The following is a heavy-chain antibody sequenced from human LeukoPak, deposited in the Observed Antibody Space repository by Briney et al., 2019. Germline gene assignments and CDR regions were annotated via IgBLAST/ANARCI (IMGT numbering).Heavy chain of an antibody. J-gene: IGHJ6*02. V-gene: IGHV4-31*03. Sequence: SETLSLTCSVSGDSINTAGHYWHWIRQRPGKGLEWIGSIYYSGSTSYNPSLKSRLSISVDTSKNQFSLRLKSVTAADTAVYYCARERIYFGSGGDLTDARLFYYYGMDVWGRGTTVTVSS. CDR3: ARERIYFGSGGDLTDARLFYYYGMDV. D-gene: IGHD3-10*01. CDR2: IYYSGST. CDR1: GDSINTAGHY.